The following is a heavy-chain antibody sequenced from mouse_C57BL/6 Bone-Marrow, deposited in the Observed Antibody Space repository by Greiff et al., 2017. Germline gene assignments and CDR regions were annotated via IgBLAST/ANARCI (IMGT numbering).Heavy chain of an antibody. CDR1: GYAFSSSW. J-gene: IGHJ3*01. Sequence: VQLQQSGPELVKPGASVKISCKASGYAFSSSWMNWVKQRPGKGLEWIGRLYPGDGDTNYNGKFKGKATLTADKSSSTAYMQLSSLTSEDSAVYFCARLGRGFAYWGQGTLVTVSA. D-gene: IGHD3-3*01. CDR2: LYPGDGDT. CDR3: ARLGRGFAY. V-gene: IGHV1-82*01.